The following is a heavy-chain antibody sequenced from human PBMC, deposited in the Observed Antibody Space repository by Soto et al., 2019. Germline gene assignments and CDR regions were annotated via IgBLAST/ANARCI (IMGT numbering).Heavy chain of an antibody. CDR2: ISSDSSNI. CDR3: ATYYVSGRYFPYHYYYGMDV. V-gene: IGHV3-48*01. Sequence: EVQLVESGGGLVQPGGSLRLSCAASGFTFSTYRMHWVRQAPGKGLEWVSYISSDSSNISYADSVKGRFTSARDNAKNSLYLQMNSLRAEDTPVYYCATYYVSGRYFPYHYYYGMDVWGQGTTVTVSS. CDR1: GFTFSTYR. D-gene: IGHD3-10*01. J-gene: IGHJ6*02.